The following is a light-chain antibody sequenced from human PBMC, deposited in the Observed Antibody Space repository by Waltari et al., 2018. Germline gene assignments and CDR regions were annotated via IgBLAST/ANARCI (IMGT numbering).Light chain of an antibody. CDR1: TSNIGAGYD. J-gene: IGLJ3*02. V-gene: IGLV1-40*01. CDR2: ANS. CDR3: QSYDSSLSDSRV. Sequence: QSVLTQPPSVSGAPGQRVTISCTGSTSNIGAGYDVHWYQQLRGTAPKLLMYANSHRPSGVPDRFSGSKNGTSASLAITGLQAEDEADYYCQSYDSSLSDSRVFGGGTKLTVL.